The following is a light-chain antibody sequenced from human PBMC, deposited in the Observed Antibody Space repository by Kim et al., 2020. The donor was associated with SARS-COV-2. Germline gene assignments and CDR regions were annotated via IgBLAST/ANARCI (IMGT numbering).Light chain of an antibody. CDR3: QQSYSTPYT. V-gene: IGKV1-39*01. Sequence: SASVGDRVTSTCQTSQNISSYLNWYPQKPGKAPTLLIYAASSLQSGVPSRFSGSGSGTDFTLTISSLQPEDFATYYCQQSYSTPYTFGQGTKLEI. CDR1: QNISSY. CDR2: AAS. J-gene: IGKJ2*01.